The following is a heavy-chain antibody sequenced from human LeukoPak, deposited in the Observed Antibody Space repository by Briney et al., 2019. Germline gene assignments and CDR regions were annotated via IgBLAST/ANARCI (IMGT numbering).Heavy chain of an antibody. J-gene: IGHJ4*02. CDR2: IYDSGSA. CDR3: ARTPAAAADY. V-gene: IGHV4-30-4*02. Sequence: PSETLSLTCTVSGASIRSGDYYWSWIRQPPGKGLEWIGYIYDSGSAYYNPSLMSRVTISLDTSKNQFSLKLTSVTAADTAVYYCARTPAAAADYWGQGTLVTVSS. D-gene: IGHD6-13*01. CDR1: GASIRSGDYY.